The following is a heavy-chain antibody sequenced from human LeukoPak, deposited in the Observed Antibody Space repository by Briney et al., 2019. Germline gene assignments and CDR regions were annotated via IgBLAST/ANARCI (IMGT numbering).Heavy chain of an antibody. CDR3: ARYSSSSGY. D-gene: IGHD6-6*01. J-gene: IGHJ4*02. Sequence: SQTLSLTCTVSGGSISSSSYYWGWIRQPPGKGLEWIGSIFYSGSTHYNPSLKSRVTISVDTSKNQFSLKLSSVTAADTAVYYCARYSSSSGYWGQGTLVTVSS. CDR1: GGSISSSSYY. CDR2: IFYSGST. V-gene: IGHV4-39*01.